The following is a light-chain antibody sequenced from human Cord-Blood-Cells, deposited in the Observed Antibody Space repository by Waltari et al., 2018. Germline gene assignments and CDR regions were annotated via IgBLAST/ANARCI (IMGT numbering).Light chain of an antibody. CDR3: SSYTSSSTVV. V-gene: IGLV2-14*01. Sequence: SALTQPDSLPGSPGQSLPITCTGTSSDVGGYISVSWYQQHPGKAPKLMIYDVSNRPSGVSNRFSGSKSGNTASLTISGLQAEDEADYYCSSYTSSSTVVFGGGTKLTVL. J-gene: IGLJ2*01. CDR1: SSDVGGYIS. CDR2: DVS.